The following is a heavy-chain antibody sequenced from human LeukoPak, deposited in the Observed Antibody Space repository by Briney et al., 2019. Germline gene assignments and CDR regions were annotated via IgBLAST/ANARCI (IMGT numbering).Heavy chain of an antibody. CDR2: ISAYNGNT. CDR1: GYTFTSYG. V-gene: IGHV1-18*01. Sequence: GASVKVSCKASGYTFTSYGISWVRQAPGQGLEWMGWISAYNGNTNYAQKLQGRVTMTTDTSTSTAYMELRSLRSDDTAVYYCARTPSIYDYYYYMDVWGKGTTVTVSS. J-gene: IGHJ6*03. D-gene: IGHD3-9*01. CDR3: ARTPSIYDYYYYMDV.